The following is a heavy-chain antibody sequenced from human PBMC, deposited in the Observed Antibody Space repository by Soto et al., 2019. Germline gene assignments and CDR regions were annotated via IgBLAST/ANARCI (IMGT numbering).Heavy chain of an antibody. Sequence: QVQLVQSGAEVKKPGASVKVSCKASGYTFTSYAMHWVRQAPGQRLEWMGWINAGNGNTKYSQKFQGRVTITRDTSASTAYRELSSLRSEETAVYYCARRTLVGATNLDYWGQGTLVTVSS. J-gene: IGHJ4*02. CDR3: ARRTLVGATNLDY. D-gene: IGHD1-26*01. CDR1: GYTFTSYA. CDR2: INAGNGNT. V-gene: IGHV1-3*01.